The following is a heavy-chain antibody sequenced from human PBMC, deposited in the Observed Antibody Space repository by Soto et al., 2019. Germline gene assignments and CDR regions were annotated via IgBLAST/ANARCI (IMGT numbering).Heavy chain of an antibody. D-gene: IGHD4-17*01. V-gene: IGHV1-18*01. CDR2: TSIYNGHT. CDR1: GYTFTASG. CDR3: GGWDDYGGFDPNHFDP. J-gene: IGHJ5*02. Sequence: QVQLVQSGPEVQKPGASLKVSCKASGYTFTASGISWVRQAPGQGLEWMGWTSIYNGHTEYSPKFLGRVVMNTDTPAENAYLEPKRPRPDHAAPYYSGGWDDYGGFDPNHFDPLGPGTLGHVSS.